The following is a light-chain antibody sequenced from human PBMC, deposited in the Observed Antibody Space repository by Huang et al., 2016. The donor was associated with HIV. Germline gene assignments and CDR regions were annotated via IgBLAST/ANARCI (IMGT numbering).Light chain of an antibody. CDR3: QQYGSSVT. CDR1: QSVGSSY. J-gene: IGKJ5*01. Sequence: EIVLTQSPGTLSLSPGERATLSCRASQSVGSSYLAWYQQKPGQAPRLRIYDASSRATGIPDRFSGSGSGTDFTLTISRLEPEDFAVYYCQQYGSSVTFGQGTRLEIK. CDR2: DAS. V-gene: IGKV3-20*01.